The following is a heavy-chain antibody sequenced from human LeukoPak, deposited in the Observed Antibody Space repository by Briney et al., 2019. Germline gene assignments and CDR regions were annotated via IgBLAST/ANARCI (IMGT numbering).Heavy chain of an antibody. CDR3: ARVYLPDYSSNWFDP. J-gene: IGHJ5*02. CDR2: IIPIFGTA. Sequence: ASVKVSCKASGGTFSSYAISWVRQAPGQGLEWMGGIIPIFGTANYAQKFQGRVTMTRDTSTSTVYMELSSLRSEDTAVYYCARVYLPDYSSNWFDPWGQGTLVTVSS. D-gene: IGHD4-11*01. V-gene: IGHV1-69*05. CDR1: GGTFSSYA.